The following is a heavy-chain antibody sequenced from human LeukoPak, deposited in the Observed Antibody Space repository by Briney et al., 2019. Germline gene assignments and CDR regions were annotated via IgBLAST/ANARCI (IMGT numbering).Heavy chain of an antibody. CDR3: ARGGVMDAFDI. J-gene: IGHJ3*02. V-gene: IGHV1-69*05. Sequence: ASVKVSCKASGGTFSSYAISWVRQAPGQGLEWMGRIIPIFGTANYAQKFQRRVTITTDESTSTAYMELSSLRSEDTAVYYCARGGVMDAFDIWGQGTMVTVSS. D-gene: IGHD3-16*01. CDR2: IIPIFGTA. CDR1: GGTFSSYA.